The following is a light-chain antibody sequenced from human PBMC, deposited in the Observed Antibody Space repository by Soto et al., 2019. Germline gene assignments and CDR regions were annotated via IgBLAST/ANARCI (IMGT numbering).Light chain of an antibody. CDR3: QPRVSGPWT. J-gene: IGKJ1*01. Sequence: EIVLTQSPATLSLSPGDGATLSCRASQSVAKYLVWYQQKPGQSPRLLIYETSERASGVPARFSGSGSGTDFTLTIGSLEPEDFASYYCQPRVSGPWTFGQGTRVEF. CDR1: QSVAKY. CDR2: ETS. V-gene: IGKV3-11*01.